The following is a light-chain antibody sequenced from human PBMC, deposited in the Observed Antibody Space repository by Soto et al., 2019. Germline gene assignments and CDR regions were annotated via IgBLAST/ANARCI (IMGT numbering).Light chain of an antibody. J-gene: IGLJ2*01. CDR1: SSNIGAGFD. V-gene: IGLV1-40*01. CDR2: DNS. Sequence: QLVLTQPPSVSGAPGQRVTISCTGNSSNIGAGFDVHWYQQLPGTAPKLLIYDNSNRPSGVPDRFSGSKSGTSASLAITGLQAEDGTDYYCQSYDSRLSAVVFGGGTKVTVL. CDR3: QSYDSRLSAVV.